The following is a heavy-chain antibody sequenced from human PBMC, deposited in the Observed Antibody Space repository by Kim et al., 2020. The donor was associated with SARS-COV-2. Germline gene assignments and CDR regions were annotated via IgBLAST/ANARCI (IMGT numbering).Heavy chain of an antibody. D-gene: IGHD3-9*01. V-gene: IGHV1-3*01. CDR3: ARGDVLRYFDWSPFDY. Sequence: KFQGRGTITRDTSASTAYMELSSLRSEDTAVYYCARGDVLRYFDWSPFDYWGQGTLVTVSS. J-gene: IGHJ4*02.